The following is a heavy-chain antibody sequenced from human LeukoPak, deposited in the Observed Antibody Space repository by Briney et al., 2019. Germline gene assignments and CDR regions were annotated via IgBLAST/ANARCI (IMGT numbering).Heavy chain of an antibody. Sequence: ASVKVSCKASGYTFTGYYMHWVRQAPGQRLEWMGWVNPNSGGTNYAQKLQGRVTMTRDTSISTAYMELSRLTSDDTAVYYCARVIEYSGYDFRFDYWGQGTLVTVSS. CDR3: ARVIEYSGYDFRFDY. CDR2: VNPNSGGT. J-gene: IGHJ4*02. V-gene: IGHV1-2*02. CDR1: GYTFTGYY. D-gene: IGHD5-12*01.